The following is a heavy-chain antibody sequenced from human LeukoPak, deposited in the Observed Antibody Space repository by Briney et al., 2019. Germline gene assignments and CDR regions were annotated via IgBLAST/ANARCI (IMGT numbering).Heavy chain of an antibody. J-gene: IGHJ6*03. CDR3: AREGSMVRGGGTHAYYYYYMDV. CDR2: INPNSGGT. Sequence: ASVKVSCKASGYTFTGYYMHWVRQAPGQGLEWMGWINPNSGGTNYAQKFQGRVTMTRDPSISTAYMELSRLRSDDTAVYYCAREGSMVRGGGTHAYYYYYMDVWGKGTTVTISS. V-gene: IGHV1-2*02. CDR1: GYTFTGYY. D-gene: IGHD3-10*01.